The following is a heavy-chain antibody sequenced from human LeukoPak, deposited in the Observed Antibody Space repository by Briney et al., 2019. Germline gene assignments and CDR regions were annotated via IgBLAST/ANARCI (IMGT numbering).Heavy chain of an antibody. V-gene: IGHV3-23*01. CDR1: GFTFSSYA. D-gene: IGHD2-15*01. CDR2: ICGSGGGT. CDR3: AKSGGATCYDRVDF. Sequence: GGSLRLSCAASGFTFSSYAMSWVRQAPGKGLEWVSAICGSGGGTYYADSVKGRFTISRENSKNTVYLQMNSLRADDTAMYYCAKSGGATCYDRVDFWGQGTLATVSS. J-gene: IGHJ4*02.